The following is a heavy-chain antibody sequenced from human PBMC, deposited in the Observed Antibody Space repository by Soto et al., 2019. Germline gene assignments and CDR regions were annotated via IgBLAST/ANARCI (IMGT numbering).Heavy chain of an antibody. V-gene: IGHV3-30*18. CDR1: GFTFSSYG. J-gene: IGHJ6*02. CDR3: ANDWAVVYLYYYYGMDV. Sequence: QVQLVESGGGVVQPGRSLRLSCAASGFTFSSYGMHWVRQAPGKGLECVAVISYDGSNKYYADSVKGRFTISRDNSKNTLYLQMNSLRAEDTAVYYCANDWAVVYLYYYYGMDVWGQGTTVTVSS. D-gene: IGHD2-15*01. CDR2: ISYDGSNK.